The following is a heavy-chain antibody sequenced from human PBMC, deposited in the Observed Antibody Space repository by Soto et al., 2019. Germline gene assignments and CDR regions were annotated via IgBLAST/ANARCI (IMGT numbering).Heavy chain of an antibody. J-gene: IGHJ4*02. Sequence: PSETLSLTCTVSGGSISSGGYYWSWIRQHPGKGLEWIGYIYYSGSTYYNPSLKSRVTISVDTSKNQFSLKLSPVTAADTAVYYCARVLYDSSGYYHQTHALQPNGVGLWGQGTLVTVSS. CDR2: IYYSGST. D-gene: IGHD3-22*01. V-gene: IGHV4-31*03. CDR1: GGSISSGGYY. CDR3: ARVLYDSSGYYHQTHALQPNGVGL.